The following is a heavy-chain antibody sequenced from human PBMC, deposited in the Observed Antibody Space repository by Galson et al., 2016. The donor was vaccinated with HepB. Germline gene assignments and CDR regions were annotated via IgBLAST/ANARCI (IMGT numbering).Heavy chain of an antibody. CDR1: GFTFSTYA. CDR2: ISGSGGSP. J-gene: IGHJ4*02. Sequence: SLRLSCAASGFTFSTYAMSWVRQAPGKGLEWVSAISGSGGSPSYADSVKGRFTISRDNSKNTLYLQMNSLRAEDTALYYCVKYDDYGEGYYFDHWGQGTLVTVSS. CDR3: VKYDDYGEGYYFDH. D-gene: IGHD4-17*01. V-gene: IGHV3-23*01.